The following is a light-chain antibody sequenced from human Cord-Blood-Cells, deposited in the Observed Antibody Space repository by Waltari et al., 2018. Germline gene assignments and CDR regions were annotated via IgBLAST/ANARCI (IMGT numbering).Light chain of an antibody. V-gene: IGLV2-14*01. CDR2: DVS. CDR1: SRDVGGYNY. Sequence: QSALTQPASVSGSPGQSITISCTGTSRDVGGYNYVSWYQQHPGKAPKLMIYDVSKRPSGVSNRFSGSKSGNTASLTISGLQAEDEADYYCSSYTSSSWVFGGGTKLTVL. J-gene: IGLJ3*02. CDR3: SSYTSSSWV.